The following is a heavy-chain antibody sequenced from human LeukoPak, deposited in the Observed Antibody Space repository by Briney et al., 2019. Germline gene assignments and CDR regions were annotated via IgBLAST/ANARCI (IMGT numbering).Heavy chain of an antibody. CDR2: ISGSGGST. CDR1: GFTFSSYA. CDR3: ARDYFNPSPDIVVVPAAITDDAFDI. V-gene: IGHV3-23*01. D-gene: IGHD2-2*01. J-gene: IGHJ3*02. Sequence: GGSLRLSCAASGFTFSSYAMSWVRQAPGKGLEWVSAISGSGGSTYYADPVKGRFTISRDNAKNSLYLQMNSLRAEDTAVYYCARDYFNPSPDIVVVPAAITDDAFDIWGQGTMVTVSS.